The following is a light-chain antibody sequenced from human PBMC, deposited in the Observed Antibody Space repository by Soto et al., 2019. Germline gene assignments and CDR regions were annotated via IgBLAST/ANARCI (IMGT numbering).Light chain of an antibody. V-gene: IGLV2-23*02. CDR3: SSYAGSDYV. CDR1: SSDVGRYNL. CDR2: EVS. J-gene: IGLJ1*01. Sequence: QSVLTQPASVSGSPGQSLSISCTGASSDVGRYNLVSWYQHHPGKAPKLLIYEVSKRPSGLSHRFSGSRSGNTASLTISGLQAEDEADYYCSSYAGSDYVFGTGTKVTVL.